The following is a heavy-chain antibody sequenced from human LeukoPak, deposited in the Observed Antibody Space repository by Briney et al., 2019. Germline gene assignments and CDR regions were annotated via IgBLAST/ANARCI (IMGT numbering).Heavy chain of an antibody. Sequence: PGGSLRLSCAASGITFSDTWMSWVRRAPGKGLEWVARIQSIVNGGTTDYAAPVKGRFTVSRDDSKVMVFLQMNSLETEDTAVYYCARGFELITFGGAIGKLNWFDSWGQGTLVTVSS. J-gene: IGHJ5*01. CDR1: GITFSDTW. CDR2: IQSIVNGGTT. V-gene: IGHV3-15*01. D-gene: IGHD3-16*02. CDR3: ARGFELITFGGAIGKLNWFDS.